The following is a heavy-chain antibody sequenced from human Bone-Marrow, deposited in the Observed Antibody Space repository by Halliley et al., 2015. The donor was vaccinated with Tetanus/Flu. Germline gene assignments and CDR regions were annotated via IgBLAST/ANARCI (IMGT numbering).Heavy chain of an antibody. CDR3: ARAPAGQWLAFDY. V-gene: IGHV3-30*03. CDR2: ISFDGRNK. Sequence: CAASGFGFSSYHMHWVRQVPGKGLEWVALISFDGRNKHYGDSVKGRFTISRDNSKNTLYLQMNSLRGDDTAVFYCARAPAGQWLAFDYWGQGTLVTVSS. J-gene: IGHJ4*02. CDR1: GFGFSSYH. D-gene: IGHD6-19*01.